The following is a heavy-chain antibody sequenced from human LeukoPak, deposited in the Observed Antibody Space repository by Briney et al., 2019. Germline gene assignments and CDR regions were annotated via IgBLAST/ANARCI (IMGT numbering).Heavy chain of an antibody. CDR3: VSFYETY. CDR2: INGDGSWT. V-gene: IGHV3-74*01. Sequence: GGSLRLSCAASGNYWMHWARQAPGKGLVWVSHINGDGSWTTYADSMKGRFTISKDNAKNTVYLQMNNLRAEGTAVYYCVSFYETYWGRGTLVTVSS. J-gene: IGHJ4*02. CDR1: GNYW. D-gene: IGHD2-2*01.